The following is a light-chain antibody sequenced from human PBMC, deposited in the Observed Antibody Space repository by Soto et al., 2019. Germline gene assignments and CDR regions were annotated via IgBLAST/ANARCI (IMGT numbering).Light chain of an antibody. CDR1: SSDVGAHNL. V-gene: IGLV2-14*01. J-gene: IGLJ1*01. Sequence: SALTQPASVSGSPGQSITISCSGTSSDVGAHNLVSWYQQHPGRPPKLMIYAVSNRPSGVSNRFSGSKSGNTASLTISGLQAEDEADYYCCSLTTRDSHIFGSGTKVTVL. CDR3: CSLTTRDSHI. CDR2: AVS.